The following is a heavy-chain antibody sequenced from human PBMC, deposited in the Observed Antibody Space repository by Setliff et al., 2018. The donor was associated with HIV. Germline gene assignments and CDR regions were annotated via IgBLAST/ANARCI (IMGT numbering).Heavy chain of an antibody. Sequence: WASVKVSCKASGYTFTNYGITWVRQAPGHGLEWMGWLASYNDDANYAQNLQGRVTMTTDKSTSTAYMELRSLRSDDTAVYYCARRQADYDSSGFYREDFDYWGQGTLVTVSS. J-gene: IGHJ4*02. CDR1: GYTFTNYG. CDR3: ARRQADYDSSGFYREDFDY. D-gene: IGHD3-22*01. CDR2: LASYNDDA. V-gene: IGHV1-18*01.